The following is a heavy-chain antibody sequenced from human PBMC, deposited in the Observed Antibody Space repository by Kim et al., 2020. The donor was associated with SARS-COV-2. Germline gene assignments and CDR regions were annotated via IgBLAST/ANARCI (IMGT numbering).Heavy chain of an antibody. Sequence: ASVKVSCKVSGYTLTELSMHWVRQAPGKGLEWRGGFDPEVGETIYAQNFQGRVTMTEDTSTDTASMELSSLRSGDTAVYYCATDRVREYSSSWNHQMWFDPWGQGTLVTVSS. J-gene: IGHJ5*02. CDR1: GYTLTELS. D-gene: IGHD6-13*01. V-gene: IGHV1-24*01. CDR2: FDPEVGET. CDR3: ATDRVREYSSSWNHQMWFDP.